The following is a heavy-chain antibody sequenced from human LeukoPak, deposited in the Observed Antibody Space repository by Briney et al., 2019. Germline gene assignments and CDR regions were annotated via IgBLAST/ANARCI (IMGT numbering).Heavy chain of an antibody. D-gene: IGHD6-19*01. Sequence: SETLSLTCTVSGGSISSYYWSWIRQPPGKRLEWIGHIYYSGSTNYNPSLKSRVTISVDTSKNQFSLKLSSVTAADTAVYYCARDLGQWLVAGNWFDPWGQGTLVTVSS. V-gene: IGHV4-59*01. CDR3: ARDLGQWLVAGNWFDP. CDR2: IYYSGST. CDR1: GGSISSYY. J-gene: IGHJ5*02.